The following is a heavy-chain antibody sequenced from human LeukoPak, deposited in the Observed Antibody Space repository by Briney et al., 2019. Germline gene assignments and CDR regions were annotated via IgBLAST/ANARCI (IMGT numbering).Heavy chain of an antibody. CDR2: MNPNSGNT. V-gene: IGHV1-8*01. J-gene: IGHJ4*02. D-gene: IGHD6-19*01. CDR3: ARGQWLVSYYFDY. Sequence: GASVTVSCKSSGYTFTSYDINWVRQATGQGLEGMGWMNPNSGNTGYAQKFQGRVTMTRNTSISKAYMELSSLRSEDTAVYYCARGQWLVSYYFDYWGQGTLVTVSS. CDR1: GYTFTSYD.